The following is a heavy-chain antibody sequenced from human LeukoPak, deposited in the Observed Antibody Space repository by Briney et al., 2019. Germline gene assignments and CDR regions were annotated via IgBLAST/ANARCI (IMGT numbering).Heavy chain of an antibody. Sequence: GGSLRLSCAASGFTFSSYEMNWVRQAPGKGLEWVSYISSSGSTIYYADSVKGRFTISRDNDKNSLYLQMNSLRAEDTAIYYCAELGITMIGGVWGKGTTVTISS. D-gene: IGHD3-10*02. CDR2: ISSSGSTI. V-gene: IGHV3-48*03. CDR3: AELGITMIGGV. CDR1: GFTFSSYE. J-gene: IGHJ6*04.